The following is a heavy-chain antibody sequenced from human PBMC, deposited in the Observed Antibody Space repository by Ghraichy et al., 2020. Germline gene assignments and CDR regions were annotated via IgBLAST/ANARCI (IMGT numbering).Heavy chain of an antibody. D-gene: IGHD2-2*01. V-gene: IGHV3-48*02. CDR1: GFTFSSYS. CDR3: ARMGLGYCSSTSCYAGVGNYYMDV. CDR2: ISSSSSTI. J-gene: IGHJ6*03. Sequence: GGSLRLSCAASGFTFSSYSMNWVRQAPGKGLEWVSYISSSSSTIYYADSVKGRFTISRDNAKNSLYLQMNSLRDEDTAVYYCARMGLGYCSSTSCYAGVGNYYMDVWGKGTTVTVSS.